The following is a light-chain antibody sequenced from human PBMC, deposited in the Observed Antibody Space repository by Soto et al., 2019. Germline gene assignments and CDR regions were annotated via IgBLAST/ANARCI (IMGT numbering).Light chain of an antibody. CDR2: GSS. J-gene: IGKJ2*01. CDR1: QSVSNNY. V-gene: IGKV3-20*01. CDR3: QQNSSPPPFT. Sequence: EVVLTQSPGTLSLSPGERATLSCRASQSVSNNYVDLYQQKPGQGPRLLIFGSSDRATGIPGRFSGSEYETDFTLTISILAPEYVALYYHQQNSSPPPFTFGQGTKLEIK.